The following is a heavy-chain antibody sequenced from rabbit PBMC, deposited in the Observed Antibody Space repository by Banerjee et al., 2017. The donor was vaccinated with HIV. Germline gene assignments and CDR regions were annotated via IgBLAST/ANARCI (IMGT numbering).Heavy chain of an antibody. Sequence: QQQLEESGGGLVKPGGTLTLTCKASGIDFSSYYRMCWVRQAPGRGLELIACIYTTSGSTWYASWVNGRFTISRSTSLNTVTLQITSLTAADTATYFCARGDDGDPSYGYALSLWGPGTLVTVS. CDR3: ARGDDGDPSYGYALSL. CDR2: IYTTSGST. V-gene: IGHV1S43*01. J-gene: IGHJ4*01. CDR1: GIDFSSYYR. D-gene: IGHD6-1*01.